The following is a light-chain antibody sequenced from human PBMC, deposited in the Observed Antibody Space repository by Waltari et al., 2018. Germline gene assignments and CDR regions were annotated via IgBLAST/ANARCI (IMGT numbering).Light chain of an antibody. J-gene: IGKJ2*01. CDR1: QSLLHSNGYNY. CDR2: LGS. Sequence: DIVMTQSPLSLPVTPGEPASISCRSSQSLLHSNGYNYLDWYLQKPGQSPQLLHYLGSNRASGVPDRFSGSGSGTDFTLKISRVEAEDVGVYYCMQALQTPLYTFGQGTKLEIK. V-gene: IGKV2-28*01. CDR3: MQALQTPLYT.